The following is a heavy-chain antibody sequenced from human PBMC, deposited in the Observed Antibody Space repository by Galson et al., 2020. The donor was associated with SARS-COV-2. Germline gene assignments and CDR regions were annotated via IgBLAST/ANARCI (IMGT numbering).Heavy chain of an antibody. D-gene: IGHD1-1*01. CDR3: AKHRLRTGTNWSYYYGMDV. J-gene: IGHJ6*02. Sequence: TGGSLRLSCVASGFTFSINAMSWVRQAPGKGLEWVSGIRGSGTGTYYADSVKGRFTMSRDNIENTIYLQMNSLTVEDTATYYCAKHRLRTGTNWSYYYGMDVWDQGTTVIVSS. CDR1: GFTFSINA. CDR2: IRGSGTGT. V-gene: IGHV3-23*01.